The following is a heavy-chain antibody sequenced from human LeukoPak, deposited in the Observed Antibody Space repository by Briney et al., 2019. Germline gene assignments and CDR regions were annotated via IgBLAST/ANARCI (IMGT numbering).Heavy chain of an antibody. V-gene: IGHV1-18*01. D-gene: IGHD2-2*01. J-gene: IGHJ4*02. CDR3: ARDGMSSTKPFDY. CDR2: ISAYNGDT. CDR1: GYTFSSYG. Sequence: ASVKVSCKASGYTFSSYGISWARQAPGQGLEWVGWISAYNGDTHYAQNFQGGVTMTTDTSTNTAYMELRSLISHDTAVYYCARDGMSSTKPFDYWGQGTLVTVPS.